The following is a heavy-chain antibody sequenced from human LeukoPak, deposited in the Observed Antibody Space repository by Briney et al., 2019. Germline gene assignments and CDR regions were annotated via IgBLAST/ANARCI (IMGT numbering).Heavy chain of an antibody. Sequence: ASVKVSCKVSGYTLNELSMHWVRQAPGKGLEWMGGFDPEHGETIYAQKFQGRVTMTEDTSTDTAYMELSSLRSEDTAVYYCATVIYVTTVTPPYYGMDVWGPGTTVTVSS. V-gene: IGHV1-24*01. J-gene: IGHJ6*02. D-gene: IGHD4-17*01. CDR2: FDPEHGET. CDR1: GYTLNELS. CDR3: ATVIYVTTVTPPYYGMDV.